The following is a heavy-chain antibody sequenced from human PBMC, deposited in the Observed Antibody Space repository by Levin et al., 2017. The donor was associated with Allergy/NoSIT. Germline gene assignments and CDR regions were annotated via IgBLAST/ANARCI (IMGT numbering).Heavy chain of an antibody. Sequence: GGSLRLSCAASGFTFSSHWMHWVRQAPGKGLVWVSRINSDGSSTTYADSVKGRLTISRDNAKNTLYLQMNSLRAEDTAVYYCAGSPVYSNGGYGPGYWGRGTLVTVSS. D-gene: IGHD6-19*01. J-gene: IGHJ4*02. CDR2: INSDGSST. CDR1: GFTFSSHW. CDR3: AGSPVYSNGGYGPGY. V-gene: IGHV3-74*01.